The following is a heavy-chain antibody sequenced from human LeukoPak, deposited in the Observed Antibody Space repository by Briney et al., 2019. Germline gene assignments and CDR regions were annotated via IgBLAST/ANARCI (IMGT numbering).Heavy chain of an antibody. V-gene: IGHV1-24*01. CDR1: GYTLTELS. J-gene: IGHJ4*02. CDR3: ATAHSGYDFPFDY. Sequence: GAPVKVSCKVSGYTLTELSMHWVRQAPGKGLEWMGGFDPEDGETIYAQKFQGRVTMTEDTSTDTAYMELSSLRSEDTAVYYCATAHSGYDFPFDYWGQGTLVTVSS. CDR2: FDPEDGET. D-gene: IGHD5-12*01.